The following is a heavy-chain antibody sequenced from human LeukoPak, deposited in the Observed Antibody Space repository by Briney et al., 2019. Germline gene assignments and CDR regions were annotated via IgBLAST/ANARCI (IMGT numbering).Heavy chain of an antibody. CDR3: ARHDSSGYYYVKYYFDY. Sequence: GGSLRLXCAASGFTFSSYEMNWVRQAPGKGLEWVSYISSSGSTIYYADSGKGRFTISRDNAKNSLYLQMNSLRAEDTAVYYCARHDSSGYYYVKYYFDYWGQGTLVTVSS. D-gene: IGHD3-22*01. V-gene: IGHV3-48*03. CDR2: ISSSGSTI. J-gene: IGHJ4*02. CDR1: GFTFSSYE.